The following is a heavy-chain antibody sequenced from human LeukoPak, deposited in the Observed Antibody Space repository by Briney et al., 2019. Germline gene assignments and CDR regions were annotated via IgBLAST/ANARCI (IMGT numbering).Heavy chain of an antibody. Sequence: PGGSLRLSCAASGFTVSSNYMSWVRQAPGKGLEWVSVIYSGGSTYYADSVKGRFTISRDNSKNTLYLQMNSLRAEDTAVYYCARDGGTDYVVAFSQPGGQGTRAPAPS. V-gene: IGHV3-66*01. J-gene: IGHJ1*01. CDR3: ARDGGTDYVVAFSQP. CDR1: GFTVSSNY. CDR2: IYSGGST. D-gene: IGHD4-17*01.